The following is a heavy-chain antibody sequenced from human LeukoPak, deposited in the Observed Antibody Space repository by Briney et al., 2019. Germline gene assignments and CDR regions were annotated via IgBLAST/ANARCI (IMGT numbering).Heavy chain of an antibody. V-gene: IGHV4-30-2*01. J-gene: IGHJ5*02. CDR2: IYHSGST. D-gene: IGHD5-12*01. Sequence: PSKTLSLTCAVSGGSISSGGYSWSWIRQPPGKGLEWIGYIYHSGSTYYNPSLKSRVTISVDRSKNQFSLKLSSVTAADTAVYYCARGLEYSGYDPNNWFDPWGQGTLVTVSS. CDR1: GGSISSGGYS. CDR3: ARGLEYSGYDPNNWFDP.